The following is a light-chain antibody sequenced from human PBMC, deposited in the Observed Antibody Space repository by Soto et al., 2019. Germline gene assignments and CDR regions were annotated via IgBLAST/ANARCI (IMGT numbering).Light chain of an antibody. J-gene: IGLJ1*01. Sequence: QAVLTQPPSASGSPGQSVTISCTGTSSDVGDYNFVSWYQQHPGKAPKLMIYEVSERPSGVPDRFSGSKSGNTASLTVSGLQDEDEAEDCCSSFSGSNNYVFGTGTKVTVL. CDR1: SSDVGDYNF. CDR3: SSFSGSNNYV. CDR2: EVS. V-gene: IGLV2-8*01.